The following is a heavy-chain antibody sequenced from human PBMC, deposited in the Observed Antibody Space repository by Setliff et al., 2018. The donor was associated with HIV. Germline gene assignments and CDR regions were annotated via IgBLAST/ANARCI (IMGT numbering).Heavy chain of an antibody. V-gene: IGHV1-2*04. J-gene: IGHJ6*02. CDR2: INPNSGGT. Sequence: ASVKVSCKASGFSFNAFYMHWVRQAPGQGLEYMGWINPNSGGTNYAQKFQGWVTMTSDSSISTAYMELSRLKSDDTAVYYCARVEGYCDGVSCYSDYYGMDGWGQGTTVTVSS. D-gene: IGHD2-15*01. CDR1: GFSFNAFY. CDR3: ARVEGYCDGVSCYSDYYGMDG.